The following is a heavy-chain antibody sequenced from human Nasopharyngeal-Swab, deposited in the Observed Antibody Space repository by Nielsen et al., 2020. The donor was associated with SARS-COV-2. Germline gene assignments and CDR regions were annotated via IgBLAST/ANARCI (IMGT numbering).Heavy chain of an antibody. D-gene: IGHD3-10*01. Sequence: GESLKISCAASGFTFSSYSMNWVRQAPGKGLEWVSSISSSSSYIYYADSVKGRFTISRDNAKNSLYLQMNSLRAEDTAVYYCARDVWITMVRGVIDYWGQGTLGTVSS. J-gene: IGHJ4*02. CDR1: GFTFSSYS. CDR3: ARDVWITMVRGVIDY. CDR2: ISSSSSYI. V-gene: IGHV3-21*01.